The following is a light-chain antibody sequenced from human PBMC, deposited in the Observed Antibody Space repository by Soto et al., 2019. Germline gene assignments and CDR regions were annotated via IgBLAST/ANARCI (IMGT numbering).Light chain of an antibody. Sequence: DIQMTQSPTSLSASVGDRVTITCRASQGIRNVAWYQQKPGKAPKLLIYAASTLQSGVPSRFSGSGSGTDVTLTINSLQAEDVATYSCQKYSSVPVFGPGTKVEIK. CDR3: QKYSSVPV. J-gene: IGKJ3*01. CDR2: AAS. V-gene: IGKV1-27*01. CDR1: QGIRNV.